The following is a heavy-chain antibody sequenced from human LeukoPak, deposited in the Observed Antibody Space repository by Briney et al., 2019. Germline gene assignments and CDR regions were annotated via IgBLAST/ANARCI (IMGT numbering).Heavy chain of an antibody. V-gene: IGHV4-61*01. Sequence: SETLSLTCTVSGGSVSSGSYYWSWIRQPPGKGLEWIGYIYYTGSTKYNPSLKSRVTISVDPSKNQFSLKLTSMTAADTAVYYCARGTVAGPYDAFNMWGQGTMVTVSS. D-gene: IGHD6-19*01. CDR1: GGSVSSGSYY. J-gene: IGHJ3*02. CDR3: ARGTVAGPYDAFNM. CDR2: IYYTGST.